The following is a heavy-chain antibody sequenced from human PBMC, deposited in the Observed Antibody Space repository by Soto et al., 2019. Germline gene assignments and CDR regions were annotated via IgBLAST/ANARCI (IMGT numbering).Heavy chain of an antibody. CDR1: GGSISSYY. D-gene: IGHD6-13*01. J-gene: IGHJ6*02. V-gene: IGHV4-4*07. CDR3: ARDFGDSSSWYIRYYYYGMDV. Sequence: PSETLSLTCTVSGGSISSYYWSWIRQPAGKGLEWIGRIYTSGSTNYNPSLKSRVTMSADTSKNQFSLKLSSVTAADTAVYYCARDFGDSSSWYIRYYYYGMDVWGQGTTVTVS. CDR2: IYTSGST.